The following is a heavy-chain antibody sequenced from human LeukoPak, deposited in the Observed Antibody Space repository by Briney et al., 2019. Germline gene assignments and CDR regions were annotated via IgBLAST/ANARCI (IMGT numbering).Heavy chain of an antibody. CDR3: ASSPLVLRFDP. J-gene: IGHJ5*02. CDR2: INHSGST. Sequence: SETLSLTCAVYGGSFSGYYWSWIRQPPGKGLEWIGEINHSGSTNYNPSLKSRVTISVDTSKNQFSLKLSSVTAAATAVYYGASSPLVLRFDPWGQGTLVTVSS. D-gene: IGHD3-16*02. V-gene: IGHV4-34*01. CDR1: GGSFSGYY.